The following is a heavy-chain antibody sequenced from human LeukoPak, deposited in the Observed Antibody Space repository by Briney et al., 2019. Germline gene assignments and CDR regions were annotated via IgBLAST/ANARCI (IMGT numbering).Heavy chain of an antibody. J-gene: IGHJ4*02. CDR1: GFIFSDYY. CDR3: AIYYDSSGSIDH. V-gene: IGHV3-11*01. CDR2: ISDSGSTM. Sequence: PGGSLRLSRAASGFIFSDYYMTWIRQTPGKGLEWLSYISDSGSTMNYADSVKGRLTISRDNAKKSLFLHMNSLRAEDTAVYYCAIYYDSSGSIDHRGQGTLVTVSS. D-gene: IGHD3-22*01.